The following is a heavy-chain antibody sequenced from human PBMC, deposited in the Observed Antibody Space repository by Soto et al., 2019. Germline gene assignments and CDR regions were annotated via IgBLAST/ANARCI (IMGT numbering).Heavy chain of an antibody. Sequence: VQLVESGGGLVKPGGSLRLSCEPSGFTFSSYSMNWVRQAPGRGLEWVSSISSSSTDIYYADSVKGRFTISRDNAKNSLYLQMNSLRAEDTAVYYCACNYDILTGYYNVIGYWGQGTLVTVSS. J-gene: IGHJ4*02. CDR3: ACNYDILTGYYNVIGY. D-gene: IGHD3-9*01. CDR1: GFTFSSYS. V-gene: IGHV3-21*01. CDR2: ISSSSTDI.